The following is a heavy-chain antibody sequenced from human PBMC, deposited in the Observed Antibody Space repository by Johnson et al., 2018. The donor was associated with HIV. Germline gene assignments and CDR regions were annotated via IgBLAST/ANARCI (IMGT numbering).Heavy chain of an antibody. J-gene: IGHJ3*02. CDR1: GFTFSSYA. D-gene: IGHD4-23*01. CDR2: INWNGGST. V-gene: IGHV3-20*04. CDR3: ARALGTAVGACDI. Sequence: VQLVESGGGLVQPGGSLRLSCAASGFTFSSYAMSWVRQAPGKGLEWVSGINWNGGSTGYADSVKGRFTISRDNAKNSLYLQMNSLRAEDTALYYCARALGTAVGACDIWGQGRMVTVSS.